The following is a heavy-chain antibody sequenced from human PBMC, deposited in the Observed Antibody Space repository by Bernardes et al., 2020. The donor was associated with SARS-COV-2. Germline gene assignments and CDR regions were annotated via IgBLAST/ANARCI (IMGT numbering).Heavy chain of an antibody. J-gene: IGHJ6*02. CDR1: GFSFSTYD. CDR3: VRELAWYDFWSGDGMDV. V-gene: IGHV3-48*01. D-gene: IGHD3-3*01. Sequence: GGSLRLSCAASGFSFSTYDMHWVRQAPGKGLEWISYISSSSSTTYYADSVKGRFTVSRDNDKHSLYLEMNSLRVEDTAIYYCVRELAWYDFWSGDGMDVWGQGTTVTVS. CDR2: ISSSSSTT.